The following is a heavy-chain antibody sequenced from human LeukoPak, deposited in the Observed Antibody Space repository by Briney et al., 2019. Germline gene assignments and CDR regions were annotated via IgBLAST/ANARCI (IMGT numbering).Heavy chain of an antibody. D-gene: IGHD3-3*01. V-gene: IGHV4-31*03. CDR2: IYYSRST. CDR1: GGSISSGGYY. J-gene: IGHJ4*02. CDR3: ARSRYYDFWSGPRGFDY. Sequence: SQTLSLTCTVSGGSISSGGYYWSWIRQHPGKGLEWIGYIYYSRSTCYNPSLKSRVTISVDTSKNQFSLKLSSVTAADTAVYYCARSRYYDFWSGPRGFDYWGQGTLVTVSS.